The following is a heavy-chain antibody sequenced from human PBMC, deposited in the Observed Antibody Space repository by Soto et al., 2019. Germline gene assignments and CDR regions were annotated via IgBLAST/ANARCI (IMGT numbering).Heavy chain of an antibody. Sequence: GGSLRLSCAASGFTFSSYGMHWVRQAPGKGLEWVAVISYDGSNKYYADSVKGRFTISRDNSKNTLYLQMNSLRAEDTAVYYCASCSEFPYVWGSYRTYYFDYWGQGTLVTVSS. CDR3: ASCSEFPYVWGSYRTYYFDY. D-gene: IGHD3-16*02. J-gene: IGHJ4*02. CDR2: ISYDGSNK. CDR1: GFTFSSYG. V-gene: IGHV3-30*03.